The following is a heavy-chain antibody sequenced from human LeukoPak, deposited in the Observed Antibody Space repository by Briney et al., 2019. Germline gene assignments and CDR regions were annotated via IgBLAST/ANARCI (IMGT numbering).Heavy chain of an antibody. D-gene: IGHD3-16*02. CDR1: GGSFSGYY. J-gene: IGHJ1*01. Sequence: SETLSLTCAVYGGSFSGYYWSWIRQPPGKGLEWIGEINHSGSTNYNPSLKSRVTISVDTSKNQFSLKLSSVTAADTVVYYCARAHDYVWGSYRPHSLTEYFQHWGQGTLVTVSS. CDR3: ARAHDYVWGSYRPHSLTEYFQH. V-gene: IGHV4-34*01. CDR2: INHSGST.